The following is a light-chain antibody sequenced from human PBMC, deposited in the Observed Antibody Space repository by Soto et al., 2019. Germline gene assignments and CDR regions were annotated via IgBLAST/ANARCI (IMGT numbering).Light chain of an antibody. CDR1: HSVSNN. J-gene: IGKJ4*01. Sequence: EIVMTQSPAPPSASPGERAPPSCRASHSVSNNLRWYQQKPGQAPRLLIYGAATRATGIPDMFSGGGSGTDFTLTISTLEPEDFAVYYCQQYGSSPLTFGGGTKVDI. V-gene: IGKV3-20*01. CDR2: GAA. CDR3: QQYGSSPLT.